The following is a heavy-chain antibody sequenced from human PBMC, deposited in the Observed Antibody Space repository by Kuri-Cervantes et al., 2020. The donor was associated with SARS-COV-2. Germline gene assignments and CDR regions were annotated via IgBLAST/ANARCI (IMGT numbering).Heavy chain of an antibody. J-gene: IGHJ2*01. CDR1: GGSISSYY. CDR3: ARGVVPAATKIKKNFGYFDL. V-gene: IGHV4-39*01. CDR2: IYYSGST. Sequence: SETLSLTCTVSGGSISSYYWGWIRQPPGKGLEWIGSIYYSGSTYYNPSLKSRVTISVDTSKNQFSLKLSSVTAADTAVYHCARGVVPAATKIKKNFGYFDLWGRGTLVTVSS. D-gene: IGHD2-2*01.